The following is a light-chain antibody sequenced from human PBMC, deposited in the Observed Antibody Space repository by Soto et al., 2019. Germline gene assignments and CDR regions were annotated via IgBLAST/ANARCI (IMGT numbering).Light chain of an antibody. V-gene: IGKV3-15*01. Sequence: VVTQSPATLSVFPGETATLSCRASQSVSSDLAWYQQRPGQAPRLLIYGASTRATGIPARFRGSGSGTEFRLTISSLQSEDFAVYYCQLYGSSITFGQGTRLEIK. CDR1: QSVSSD. J-gene: IGKJ5*01. CDR2: GAS. CDR3: QLYGSSIT.